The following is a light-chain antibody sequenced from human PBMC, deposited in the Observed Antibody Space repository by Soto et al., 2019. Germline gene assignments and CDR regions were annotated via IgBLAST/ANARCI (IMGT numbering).Light chain of an antibody. CDR3: CSYAGFYTSV. Sequence: QCALTQARSGSGSPGQSVTISCTGTSSDVGGYKFVSWYQQHPGKAPKFMIYEVSKRPSGVPDRFSGSKSGNTAFLTISGLQAEDEADYYCCSYAGFYTSVFGTGTKVTVL. CDR1: SSDVGGYKF. CDR2: EVS. J-gene: IGLJ1*01. V-gene: IGLV2-11*01.